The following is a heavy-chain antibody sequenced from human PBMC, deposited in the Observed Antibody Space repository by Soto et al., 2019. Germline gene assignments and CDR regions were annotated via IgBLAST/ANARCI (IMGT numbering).Heavy chain of an antibody. CDR3: ARAGDDCSAANCYVIDY. Sequence: QVQLVQSGAEVKKPGASVKVSCKASGYTFTNYAMHWVRQAPGQRLEWMGWINTGKGNTKYSQKFPGRVTITRDTAASTAYMELSSLRSEDTAMYYCARAGDDCSAANCYVIDYWGQGTLVTVSS. V-gene: IGHV1-3*04. CDR2: INTGKGNT. D-gene: IGHD2-2*01. J-gene: IGHJ4*02. CDR1: GYTFTNYA.